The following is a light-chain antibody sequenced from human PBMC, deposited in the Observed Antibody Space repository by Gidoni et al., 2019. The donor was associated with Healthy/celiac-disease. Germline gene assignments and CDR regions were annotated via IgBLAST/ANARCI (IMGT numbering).Light chain of an antibody. CDR3: HQYYSFPLP. CDR1: HRISSD. J-gene: IGKJ4*01. Sequence: IWMPQSPSLLSASTGDRLTICCRMSHRISSDLASYQQKPGKAPDLLIYAATPLQSGVPSRFSGSGSGRAFTLNLSCLQSADFTTYSCHQYYSFPLPLGAGTKVEIK. CDR2: AAT. V-gene: IGKV1D-8*01.